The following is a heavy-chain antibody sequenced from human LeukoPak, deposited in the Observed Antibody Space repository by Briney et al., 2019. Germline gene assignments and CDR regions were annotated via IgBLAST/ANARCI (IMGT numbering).Heavy chain of an antibody. Sequence: PSETPSPTCTVPGGSISSYYWSWIRQPPGKGLGWNGYIYYSGSTNYNPSLKSRVTISVDTSKNQFSLKLSSVTAADTAVYYCAREGSGVWGNYGMDVWGQGTTVTVSS. D-gene: IGHD3-16*01. J-gene: IGHJ6*02. CDR1: GGSISSYY. V-gene: IGHV4-59*01. CDR2: IYYSGST. CDR3: AREGSGVWGNYGMDV.